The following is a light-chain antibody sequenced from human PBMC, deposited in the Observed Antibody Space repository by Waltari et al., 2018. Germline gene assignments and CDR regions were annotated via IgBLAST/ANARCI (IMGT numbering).Light chain of an antibody. J-gene: IGLJ1*01. CDR1: NSNIGPNY. CDR2: RND. Sequence: QSVLTQPPSASGTPGQRVTISCSGSNSNIGPNYVYWYQHVPGTAPKLLIYRNDQRPSGVPDRFFGSKSGTSASLAISGLRSEDEADYYCAAWDDSLSGSYVFGTGTEVTVL. CDR3: AAWDDSLSGSYV. V-gene: IGLV1-47*01.